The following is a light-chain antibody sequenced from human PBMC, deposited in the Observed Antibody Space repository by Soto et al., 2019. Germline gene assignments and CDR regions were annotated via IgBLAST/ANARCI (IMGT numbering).Light chain of an antibody. J-gene: IGLJ3*02. V-gene: IGLV1-44*01. Sequence: QSVLTQPPSASGTPGQRVTISCSGSSSNIGSNTVNWYQQLPGTAPKLLIYSNNQRPSGVPDRFSGSKSGTSASLAISGLQSEDEADYYFAAWDDRLNGWVFGGGTKLTVL. CDR2: SNN. CDR3: AAWDDRLNGWV. CDR1: SSNIGSNT.